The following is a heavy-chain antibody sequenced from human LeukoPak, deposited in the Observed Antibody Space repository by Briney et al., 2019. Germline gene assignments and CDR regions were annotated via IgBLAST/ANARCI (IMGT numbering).Heavy chain of an antibody. CDR2: IYYNGDT. CDR3: ATPSGSYKGGAFDI. Sequence: SETLSLTCTVSGGSISSGPYYWAWIRQSPGKGLEWIGSIYYNGDTYYNPSLKSRVTISVDSSMNHFSLKLNSVTAADTAVYYCATPSGSYKGGAFDIWGQGTMVTVSS. J-gene: IGHJ3*02. D-gene: IGHD1-26*01. CDR1: GGSISSGPYY. V-gene: IGHV4-39*02.